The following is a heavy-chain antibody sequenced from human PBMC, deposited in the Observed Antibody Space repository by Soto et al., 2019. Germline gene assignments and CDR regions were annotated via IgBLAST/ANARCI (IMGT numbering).Heavy chain of an antibody. V-gene: IGHV3-30*03. J-gene: IGHJ6*02. Sequence: QVQLVESGGGVVQPGRSLRLSCAASGFTFSNYGMHWVRQAPGKGLEWVAHTSYDDSNKYYADSVKGRFTISRDNSMNTLSLHMDSLRADDTAIYYCARDRTSSSSFYYGVDVWGQGTAVTVSS. CDR1: GFTFSNYG. CDR3: ARDRTSSSSFYYGVDV. D-gene: IGHD6-6*01. CDR2: TSYDDSNK.